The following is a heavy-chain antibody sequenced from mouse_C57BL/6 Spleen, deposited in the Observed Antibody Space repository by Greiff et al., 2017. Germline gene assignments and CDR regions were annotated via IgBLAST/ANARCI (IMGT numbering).Heavy chain of an antibody. J-gene: IGHJ1*03. CDR1: GYTFTSYW. CDR3: ARSSRRGYFDV. V-gene: IGHV1-52*01. Sequence: VQLQQPGAELVRPGSSVKLSCKASGYTFTSYWMHWVKQRPIQGLEWIGNIDPSDSETHYNQKFKDKATLTVDKSSSTAYMQLSSLTSEYSAVYYCARSSRRGYFDVWGTGTTVTVSS. CDR2: IDPSDSET.